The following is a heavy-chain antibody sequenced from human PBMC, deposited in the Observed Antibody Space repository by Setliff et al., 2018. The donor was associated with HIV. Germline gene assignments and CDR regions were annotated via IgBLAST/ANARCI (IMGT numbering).Heavy chain of an antibody. CDR2: FYYSGNT. CDR1: GGSISSSSYY. J-gene: IGHJ3*02. Sequence: PSETLSLTCTVSGGSISSSSYYWGWIRQPPGKGLEWIGSFYYSGNTYYNPSLKSRVTISVDASRNQFSLKLSSVTAADTAVYYCARRRWELLKRGAAFDIWGQGTMVTVSS. CDR3: ARRRWELLKRGAAFDI. D-gene: IGHD1-26*01. V-gene: IGHV4-39*07.